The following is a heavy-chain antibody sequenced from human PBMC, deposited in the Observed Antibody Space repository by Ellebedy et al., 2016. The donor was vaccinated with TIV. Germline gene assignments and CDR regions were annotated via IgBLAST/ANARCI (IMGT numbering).Heavy chain of an antibody. V-gene: IGHV3-13*01. CDR1: GFTFSSYD. CDR3: ARAGSYLSETVLF. J-gene: IGHJ4*02. D-gene: IGHD3-10*01. CDR2: IGTAGDT. Sequence: GESLKISXAASGFTFSSYDMHWVRQGADKGLEWVSGIGTAGDTYYPDSVKGRFTISRENGKNSLYLQMNSLRAGDTAVYYCARAGSYLSETVLFWGQGTLVTVSS.